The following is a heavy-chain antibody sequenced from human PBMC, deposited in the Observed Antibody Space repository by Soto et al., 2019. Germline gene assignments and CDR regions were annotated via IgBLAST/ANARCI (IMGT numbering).Heavy chain of an antibody. CDR1: GYSISSSNW. Sequence: QVQLQESGPGLVKPSDTLSLTCAVSGYSISSSNWWGWIRQPPGKGLEWIGYLYYSGTTYYNPSLKSRVTISVDTSKNQFSLKLTSVTAVDTAVYYFARREIQGPIDYWGQGTLVTVSS. CDR2: LYYSGTT. J-gene: IGHJ4*02. CDR3: ARREIQGPIDY. V-gene: IGHV4-28*01. D-gene: IGHD1-26*01.